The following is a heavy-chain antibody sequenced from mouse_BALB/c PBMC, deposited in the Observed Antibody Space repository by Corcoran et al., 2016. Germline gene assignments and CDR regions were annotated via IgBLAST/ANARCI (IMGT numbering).Heavy chain of an antibody. CDR3: AKTARATYYFDY. J-gene: IGHJ2*01. D-gene: IGHD3-2*01. CDR1: GYRFTSYY. Sequence: QVQLQQSGPELVKPGASVKISCKASGYRFTSYYIHWVKQRPGQGLEWIGWIFPGSGNTKYNEKFKGKTTLTADTSSSTAYMQLSSLTSEDSAVYFCAKTARATYYFDYWGQGTTLTVSS. CDR2: IFPGSGNT. V-gene: IGHV1-66*01.